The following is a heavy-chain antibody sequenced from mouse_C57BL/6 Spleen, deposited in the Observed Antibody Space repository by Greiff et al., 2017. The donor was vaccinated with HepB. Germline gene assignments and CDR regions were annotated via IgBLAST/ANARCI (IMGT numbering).Heavy chain of an antibody. CDR1: GYTFTSYG. V-gene: IGHV1-81*01. D-gene: IGHD2-10*02. CDR3: ARGYGNYADYYAMDY. Sequence: QVQLQQSGAELARPGASVKLSCKASGYTFTSYGISWVKQRTGQGLEWIGEIYPRSGNTYYNEKFKGKATLTADKSSSTAYMELRSLTSEDSAVYFCARGYGNYADYYAMDYWGQGTSVTVSS. CDR2: IYPRSGNT. J-gene: IGHJ4*01.